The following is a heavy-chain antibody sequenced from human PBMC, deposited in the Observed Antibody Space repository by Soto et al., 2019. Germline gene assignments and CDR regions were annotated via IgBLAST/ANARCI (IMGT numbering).Heavy chain of an antibody. J-gene: IGHJ6*02. V-gene: IGHV4-39*07. CDR1: GGSISSSSYY. CDR2: IYYSGST. Sequence: SETLSLTCTVSGGSISSSSYYWGWIRQPPGKGLEWIGSIYYSGSTYYNPSLKSRVTISVDTSKNQFSLKLSSVTAADTAVYYCARAVLKYCSSTSCYVSRRYYYYYGMDVWGQGTTVTVSS. D-gene: IGHD2-2*01. CDR3: ARAVLKYCSSTSCYVSRRYYYYYGMDV.